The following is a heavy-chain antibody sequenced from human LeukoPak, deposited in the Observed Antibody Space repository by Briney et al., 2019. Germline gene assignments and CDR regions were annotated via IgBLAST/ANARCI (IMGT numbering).Heavy chain of an antibody. CDR1: GGTFSSYA. J-gene: IGHJ4*02. V-gene: IGHV1-69*13. D-gene: IGHD3-16*02. CDR3: AKSRGNYVWGSYRYGFDY. CDR2: IIPIFGTA. Sequence: ASVKVSCKASGGTFSSYAISWVRQAPGQGLEWMGGIIPIFGTANYAQKFQGRVTITADESTSTAYMELSSLRAEDTAVYYCAKSRGNYVWGSYRYGFDYWGQGTLVTVSS.